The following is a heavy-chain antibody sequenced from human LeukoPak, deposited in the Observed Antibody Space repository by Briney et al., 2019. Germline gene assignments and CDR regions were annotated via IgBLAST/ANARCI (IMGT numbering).Heavy chain of an antibody. CDR3: ARCGGDCYPAYYFDY. J-gene: IGHJ4*02. Sequence: GASVKVSCKASGYTFTSNYIHWVRQAPGQGLEWMGWINPNSGGTNYAQKFQGWVTMTRDTSISTAYMELSRLRSDDTAVYYCARCGGDCYPAYYFDYWGQGTLVTVSS. CDR1: GYTFTSNY. CDR2: INPNSGGT. D-gene: IGHD2-21*02. V-gene: IGHV1-2*04.